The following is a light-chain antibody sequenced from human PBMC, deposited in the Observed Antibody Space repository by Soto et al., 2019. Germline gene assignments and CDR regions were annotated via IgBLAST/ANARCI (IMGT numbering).Light chain of an antibody. CDR1: SSDVGGYNY. CDR2: EVS. CDR3: SSFAGSNIGV. J-gene: IGLJ3*02. Sequence: QSVLTQPPSASGSPGQSVTISCTGTSSDVGGYNYVSWYQQHPGKAPKLMIYEVSQRPSGVPDRFSGSKSGNTASLTVSGLQAEDEADYYCSSFAGSNIGVFGGGTQLTVL. V-gene: IGLV2-8*01.